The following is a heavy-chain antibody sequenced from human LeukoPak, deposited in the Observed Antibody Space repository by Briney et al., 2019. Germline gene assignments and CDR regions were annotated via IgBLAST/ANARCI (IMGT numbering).Heavy chain of an antibody. V-gene: IGHV4-34*01. CDR2: MNPSGST. Sequence: SETLSLTCAVYGGSFSGYYWTWIRQTPEKGLEWIGEMNPSGSTNYNPSLKSRVTISVDTSKNQFSLELSSVAAADTAVYYCARGRQDVMIVVVMTAVSCYLDVWGKGTTVTVS. CDR3: ARGRQDVMIVVVMTAVSCYLDV. CDR1: GGSFSGYY. D-gene: IGHD3-22*01. J-gene: IGHJ6*03.